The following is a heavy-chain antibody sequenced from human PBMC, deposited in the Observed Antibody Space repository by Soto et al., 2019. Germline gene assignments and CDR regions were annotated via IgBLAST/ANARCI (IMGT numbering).Heavy chain of an antibody. CDR1: GDSVSSNSAA. Sequence: SPTLSLPCAISGDSVSSNSAAWNWIRQSPSRGLEWLGRTYYRSKWYNDYAVSVKSRITINPGTSKNRFSLQLNSVTPEDTAVYYCARSPPAAGTGLYYYYGMDVWGQGTTVTVSS. CDR2: TYYRSKWYN. V-gene: IGHV6-1*01. CDR3: ARSPPAAGTGLYYYYGMDV. J-gene: IGHJ6*02. D-gene: IGHD6-13*01.